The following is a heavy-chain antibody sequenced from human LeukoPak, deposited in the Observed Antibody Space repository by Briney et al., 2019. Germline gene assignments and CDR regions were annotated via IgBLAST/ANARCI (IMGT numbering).Heavy chain of an antibody. D-gene: IGHD3-22*01. CDR2: INHSGST. V-gene: IGHV4-34*01. CDR3: ARGDPSDSSGYYYVDAFDI. Sequence: ESLRLSCAASGFTFSSYSMNWVRQAPGKGLEWIGEINHSGSTNYNPSLKSRVTISVDTSKNQFSLKLSSVTAADTAVYYCARGDPSDSSGYYYVDAFDIWGQGTMVTVSS. J-gene: IGHJ3*02. CDR1: GFTFSSYS.